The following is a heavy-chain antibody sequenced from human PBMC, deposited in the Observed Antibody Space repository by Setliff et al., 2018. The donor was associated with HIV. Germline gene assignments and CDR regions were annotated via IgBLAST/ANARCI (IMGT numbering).Heavy chain of an antibody. V-gene: IGHV3-49*02. D-gene: IGHD3-22*01. J-gene: IGHJ1*01. CDR1: GFNFRSYG. Sequence: GGSLRLSCAASGFNFRSYGMTWVRQAPGKGLDWVGFIRSNAYGGTTDFAASVKGRFTISRDDSRGIAYLQMNSLKTEDTGVYYCARDNYDSAGHSTEEHFMHWGQGTLVTVSS. CDR3: ARDNYDSAGHSTEEHFMH. CDR2: IRSNAYGGTT.